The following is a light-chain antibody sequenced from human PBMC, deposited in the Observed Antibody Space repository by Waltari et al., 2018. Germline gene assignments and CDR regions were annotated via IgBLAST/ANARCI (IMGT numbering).Light chain of an antibody. CDR1: QGISTS. V-gene: IGKV1D-8*01. J-gene: IGKJ2*01. CDR2: AAS. Sequence: ISMTQSPSFLSASRGDRVTISCRVSQGISTSLAWYQQKPGKAPDLLIHAASTLQTGVSSRFRGSGSGTDFTLTISGLQSEDVATYYCQQYYTFPYTFGQGTKLEIK. CDR3: QQYYTFPYT.